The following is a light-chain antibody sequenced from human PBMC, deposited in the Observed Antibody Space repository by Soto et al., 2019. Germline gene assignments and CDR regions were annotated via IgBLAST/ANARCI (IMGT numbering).Light chain of an antibody. J-gene: IGLJ1*01. CDR3: SSYTASSTLL. CDR2: EVS. Sequence: QSALTQPASVSGSPGQSITISCTGTSSDVGGYNYVSWSQQHPGKAPKLLISEVSNRPSGVSNRFSGSKSGNTASLTISGLQADDEADYCCSSYTASSTLLFGTGTKLTVL. CDR1: SSDVGGYNY. V-gene: IGLV2-14*03.